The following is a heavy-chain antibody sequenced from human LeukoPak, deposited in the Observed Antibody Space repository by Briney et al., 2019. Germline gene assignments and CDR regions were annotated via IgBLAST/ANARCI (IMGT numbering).Heavy chain of an antibody. V-gene: IGHV4-39*07. CDR3: ARLERGYSYGPRDY. CDR1: GGSISSSSYY. J-gene: IGHJ4*02. D-gene: IGHD5-18*01. CDR2: IYYSGST. Sequence: PSETLSLTCTVSGGSISSSSYYWGWIRQPPGKGLEWIGSIYYSGSTYYNPSLKSRVTISVDTSKNQFSLKLSSVTAADTAVYYCARLERGYSYGPRDYWGQGTLVTVSS.